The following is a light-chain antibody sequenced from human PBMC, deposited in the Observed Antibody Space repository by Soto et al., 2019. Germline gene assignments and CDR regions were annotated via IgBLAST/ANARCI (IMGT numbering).Light chain of an antibody. V-gene: IGLV2-14*01. CDR2: KVS. J-gene: IGLJ1*01. CDR1: SSDVGGYNY. CDR3: SSYTSSSFYV. Sequence: QSVLTQPASVSGSPGQSITIPCTGTSSDVGGYNYVSWYQQHPGRAPKLVIYKVSDRPSGVSSRFSASKSGNTASLTISGLQAEDEADYYCSSYTSSSFYVFGTGTKVTVL.